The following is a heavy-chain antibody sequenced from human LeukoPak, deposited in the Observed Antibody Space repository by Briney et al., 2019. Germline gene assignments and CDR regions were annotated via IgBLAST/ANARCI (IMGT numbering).Heavy chain of an antibody. V-gene: IGHV4-39*01. CDR3: ARQAIAVAGTRDLLAFDI. J-gene: IGHJ3*02. CDR1: GGSISSSSYY. Sequence: PSETLSLTCTVSGGSISSSSYYWGWIRQPPGKGLEWIGSIYYSGSTYYNPSLKSRVTISVDMSKNQFSLKLSSVTAADTAVYYCARQAIAVAGTRDLLAFDIWGQGTMVTVSS. D-gene: IGHD6-19*01. CDR2: IYYSGST.